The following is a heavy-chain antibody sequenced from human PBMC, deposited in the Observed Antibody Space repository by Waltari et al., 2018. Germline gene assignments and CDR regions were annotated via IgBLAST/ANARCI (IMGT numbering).Heavy chain of an antibody. CDR2: ISDAGGII. D-gene: IGHD7-27*01. J-gene: IGHJ4*02. Sequence: EVQLLESGGGLVQPGGCLRLSCAASGSSFSTYVMNWVRQAPGKGLEWVSSISDAGGIINYADSVKGRFTISRDNSKNTLYLQMNSLRVEDTAEYYCARGSGVDSWGQGTLVTVSS. CDR1: GSSFSTYV. CDR3: ARGSGVDS. V-gene: IGHV3-23*01.